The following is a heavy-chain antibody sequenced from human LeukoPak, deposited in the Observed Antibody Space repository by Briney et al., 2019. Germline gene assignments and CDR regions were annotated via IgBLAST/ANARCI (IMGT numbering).Heavy chain of an antibody. J-gene: IGHJ4*02. D-gene: IGHD2-2*01. Sequence: GGSLRLSCAASGFIFSSYAMHWVRQAPGKGLEYVSTISSNGGSTYHANSVKGKFSISRDNSKNTLYLQMGSLRAEDMAVYYCARGYCSSTSCAADYWGQGTLVTVSS. V-gene: IGHV3-64*01. CDR1: GFIFSSYA. CDR2: ISSNGGST. CDR3: ARGYCSSTSCAADY.